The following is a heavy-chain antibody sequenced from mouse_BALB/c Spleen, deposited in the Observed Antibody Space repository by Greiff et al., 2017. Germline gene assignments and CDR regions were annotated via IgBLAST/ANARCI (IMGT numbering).Heavy chain of an antibody. J-gene: IGHJ2*01. CDR2: ISSGSSTI. D-gene: IGHD1-1*02. CDR3: ARSGSYLIDY. CDR1: GFTFSSFG. V-gene: IGHV5-17*02. Sequence: DVKVEESGGGLVQPGGSRKLSCAASGFTFSSFGMHWVRQAPEKGLEWVAYISSGSSTIYYADTVKGRFTISRDNPKNTLFLQMTSLRSEDTAMYYCARSGSYLIDYWGQGTTLTVSS.